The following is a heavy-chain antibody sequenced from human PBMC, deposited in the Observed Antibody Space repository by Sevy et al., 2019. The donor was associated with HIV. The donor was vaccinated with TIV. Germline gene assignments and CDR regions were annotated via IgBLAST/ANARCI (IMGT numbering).Heavy chain of an antibody. CDR1: GFSFSTYW. D-gene: IGHD3-16*01. CDR2: MNQDGTER. CDR3: VREGLGGFSYSLDC. V-gene: IGHV3-7*01. J-gene: IGHJ4*02. Sequence: GGSLRLSCAASGFSFSTYWMTWVRQAPGKGLEWVATMNQDGTERDYVDSVKGRFTNSRDNTKTSLFLQMNSLGAEDTGVYYCVREGLGGFSYSLDCWGQGTLVTVSS.